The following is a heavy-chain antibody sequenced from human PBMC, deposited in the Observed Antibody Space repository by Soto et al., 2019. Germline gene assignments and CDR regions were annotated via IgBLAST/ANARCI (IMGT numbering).Heavy chain of an antibody. Sequence: GASVKVSCKASGYTFTSYGISWVRQAPGQGLEWMGWISAYNGNTNYAQKLQGRVTMTTDTSTSTAYMELRSLRSDDTAVYYCARDHFKIDTAMVRRHWGQGTLVTVSS. CDR1: GYTFTSYG. CDR2: ISAYNGNT. CDR3: ARDHFKIDTAMVRRH. J-gene: IGHJ1*01. V-gene: IGHV1-18*01. D-gene: IGHD5-18*01.